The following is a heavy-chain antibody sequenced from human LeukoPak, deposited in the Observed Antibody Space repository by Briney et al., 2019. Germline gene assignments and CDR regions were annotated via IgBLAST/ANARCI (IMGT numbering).Heavy chain of an antibody. J-gene: IGHJ6*02. CDR3: ARLESGGSMNYYGMDI. Sequence: GESLQISCKGSGYSFTSYWIGWVRQMPGKGLEWMGIIYPGDSDTRYSPSFQGQVTISADKSISTAYLQWSSLKASDTAMYYCARLESGGSMNYYGMDIWGQGTTVTVSS. CDR2: IYPGDSDT. D-gene: IGHD3-3*01. CDR1: GYSFTSYW. V-gene: IGHV5-51*01.